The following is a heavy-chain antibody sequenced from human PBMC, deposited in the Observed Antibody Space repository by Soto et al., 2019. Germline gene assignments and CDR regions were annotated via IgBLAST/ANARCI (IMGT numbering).Heavy chain of an antibody. Sequence: QVQLVESGGGVVQPVGSLRLSCAASGFTFSNIGMHWVRQAPCQGLEWVAVISHDGRHKYYADSVKGRFTISRDNFKSTLYLQMDSLRAEDTALYYCAKSTSSNFYGGAVDIWGQGTMVTVSS. CDR2: ISHDGRHK. J-gene: IGHJ3*02. CDR1: GFTFSNIG. D-gene: IGHD6-13*01. V-gene: IGHV3-30*18. CDR3: AKSTSSNFYGGAVDI.